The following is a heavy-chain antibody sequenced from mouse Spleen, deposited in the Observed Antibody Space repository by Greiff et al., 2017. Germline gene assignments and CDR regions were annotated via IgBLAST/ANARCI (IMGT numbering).Heavy chain of an antibody. V-gene: IGHV1-82*01. Sequence: VKLMESGPELVKPGASVKISCKASGYAFSSSWMNWVKQRPGKGLEWIGRIYPGDGDTNYNGKFKGKATLTADKSSSTAYMQLSSLTSEDSAVYFCARGGDGSSLAWFAYWGQGTLVTVSA. CDR2: IYPGDGDT. J-gene: IGHJ3*01. CDR1: GYAFSSSW. D-gene: IGHD1-1*01. CDR3: ARGGDGSSLAWFAY.